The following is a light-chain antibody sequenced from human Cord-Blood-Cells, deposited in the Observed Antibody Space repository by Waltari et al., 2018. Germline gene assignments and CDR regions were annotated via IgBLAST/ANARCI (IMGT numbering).Light chain of an antibody. J-gene: IGKJ2*01. CDR1: QSVSSSY. V-gene: IGKV3-20*01. CDR3: QQYGSSPYT. CDR2: GAS. Sequence: EIVLTQSPGPLSLSPGERATLSCRAIQSVSSSYLAWYQQKPGQAPRRLIYGASSRATGIPDRFSGSGSGTDFTLTISRLEPEDCAVYYCQQYGSSPYTFGQGTKLEIK.